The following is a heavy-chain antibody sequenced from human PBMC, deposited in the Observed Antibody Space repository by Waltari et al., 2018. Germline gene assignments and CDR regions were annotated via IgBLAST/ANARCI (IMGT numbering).Heavy chain of an antibody. V-gene: IGHV3-15*01. Sequence: EVQLVESGGGLVKPGGSLRLSCAASGFTFSNAWMSWVRQAPGKGLEWVGRIKSKTDGGTTDYAAPVKGRFTISRDDSKNTLYLQMNSLKTEDTAVYYCTTALPDYGDYLDYWGQGTLVTVSS. J-gene: IGHJ4*02. CDR3: TTALPDYGDYLDY. CDR2: IKSKTDGGTT. CDR1: GFTFSNAW. D-gene: IGHD4-17*01.